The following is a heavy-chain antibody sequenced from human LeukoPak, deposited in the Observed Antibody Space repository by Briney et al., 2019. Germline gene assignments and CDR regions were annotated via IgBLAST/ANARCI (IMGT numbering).Heavy chain of an antibody. D-gene: IGHD3-3*01. J-gene: IGHJ6*03. CDR3: ARVCSNGYYDFWSGYSNLSYYYMDV. CDR1: GGSISRSSYY. CDR2: IYYSGST. V-gene: IGHV4-39*07. Sequence: SETLSLTCTVSGGSISRSSYYWGWIRQPPGKGLEWIGSIYYSGSTYYNPSLKSRVSISVDTSKNQFSLKLSSVTAADTAVYYCARVCSNGYYDFWSGYSNLSYYYMDVWGKGTTVTVSS.